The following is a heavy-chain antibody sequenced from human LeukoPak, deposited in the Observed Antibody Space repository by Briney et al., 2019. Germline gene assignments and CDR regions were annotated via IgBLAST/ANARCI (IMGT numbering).Heavy chain of an antibody. J-gene: IGHJ4*02. D-gene: IGHD2-15*01. V-gene: IGHV3-23*01. Sequence: GGSLRLSCAASGFTFNSYAMNWVLQAPGKGLEWVSGISGSGSSTYYADSVKGRFTISRDNSKNTLYLQMNNLRAEDTAVYYCAKERIWNVVVVVAAQNFDYWGQGTLATVSS. CDR1: GFTFNSYA. CDR3: AKERIWNVVVVVAAQNFDY. CDR2: ISGSGSST.